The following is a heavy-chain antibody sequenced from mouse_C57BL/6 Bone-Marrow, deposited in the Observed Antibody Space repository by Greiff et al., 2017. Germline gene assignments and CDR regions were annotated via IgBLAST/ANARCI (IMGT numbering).Heavy chain of an antibody. V-gene: IGHV1-72*01. CDR1: GYTFTSYW. CDR2: IDPNSGGT. Sequence: QVQLKQPGAELVKPGASVKLSCKASGYTFTSYWMHWVKQRPGRGLEWIGRIDPNSGGTKYNEKFKSKATLTVDKPSSTAYMQLSSLTSEDSAVYYCARSRHYYGSSYGAMDAWGQGTSVTASS. CDR3: ARSRHYYGSSYGAMDA. D-gene: IGHD1-1*01. J-gene: IGHJ4*01.